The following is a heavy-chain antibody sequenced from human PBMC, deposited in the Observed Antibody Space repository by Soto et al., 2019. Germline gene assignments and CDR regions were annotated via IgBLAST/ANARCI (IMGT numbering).Heavy chain of an antibody. D-gene: IGHD1-26*01. J-gene: IGHJ4*02. CDR2: ISSNGKYR. Sequence: GGSLRLSCAASRFTFSDYYMTWIRQAPGKGLEWVSYISSNGKYRGYADSVRGRFTISRDNAENSLYLQMDSLRDEDTAVYYCARVAGATLADYWGQGTLVTVSS. CDR1: RFTFSDYY. V-gene: IGHV3-11*06. CDR3: ARVAGATLADY.